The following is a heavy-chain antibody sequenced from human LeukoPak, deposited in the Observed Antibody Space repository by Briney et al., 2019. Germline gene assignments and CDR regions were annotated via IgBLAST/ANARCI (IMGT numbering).Heavy chain of an antibody. CDR3: ERSYASSWYWNWFDP. CDR1: GGSISSASYY. Sequence: PSETLSLTWTVSGGSISSASYYWSWIREPPGTGLEWIGSIYPSGSTFYNPSLKSRVTISVDTSKNQFSLRLSSVTAADTAVYYCERSYASSWYWNWFDPWGQGTLVTVSS. V-gene: IGHV4-39*07. J-gene: IGHJ5*02. D-gene: IGHD6-13*01. CDR2: IYPSGST.